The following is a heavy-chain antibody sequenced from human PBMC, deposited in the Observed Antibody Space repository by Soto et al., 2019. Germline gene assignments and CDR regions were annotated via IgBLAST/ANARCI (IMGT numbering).Heavy chain of an antibody. Sequence: EVQLVESGGGSVQPGGSLRLSCAASGFTFSSYWMHWVRQLPGKGLVWLSRIDRDGSTTAYADSVKGRFTISRDNARNTLYLQMNSLRVEDTAVYYCARGSHSSGDYWGQGTLVTVSS. CDR1: GFTFSSYW. D-gene: IGHD3-10*01. CDR2: IDRDGSTT. CDR3: ARGSHSSGDY. V-gene: IGHV3-74*01. J-gene: IGHJ4*02.